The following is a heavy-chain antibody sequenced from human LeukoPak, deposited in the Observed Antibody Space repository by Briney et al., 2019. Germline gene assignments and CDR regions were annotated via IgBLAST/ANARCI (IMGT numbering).Heavy chain of an antibody. CDR2: INWNGGST. D-gene: IGHD3-22*01. CDR1: GFTFDDYG. V-gene: IGHV3-20*04. J-gene: IGHJ4*02. Sequence: PGGSLRLSCAASGFTFDDYGMSWVRQAPGRGLEWVSGINWNGGSTGYADSVKGRFTISRDNAKNSLYLQMNSLRAEDTALYYCARGALVVITTNPDYWGQGTLVTVSS. CDR3: ARGALVVITTNPDY.